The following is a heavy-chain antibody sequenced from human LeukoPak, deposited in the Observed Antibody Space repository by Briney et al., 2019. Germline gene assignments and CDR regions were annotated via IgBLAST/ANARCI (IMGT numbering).Heavy chain of an antibody. V-gene: IGHV3-23*01. CDR3: AKYGPQDSGSSHFDY. J-gene: IGHJ4*02. CDR2: IRDSGSST. D-gene: IGHD1-26*01. Sequence: GGSLRLSCAASGFTFSSYAMSWVRQAPGKGLEWVSAIRDSGSSTHYADSVKGRFTSSRDNSKNTLFLQMNSLRAEDTAIYYCAKYGPQDSGSSHFDYWGQGALVTVSS. CDR1: GFTFSSYA.